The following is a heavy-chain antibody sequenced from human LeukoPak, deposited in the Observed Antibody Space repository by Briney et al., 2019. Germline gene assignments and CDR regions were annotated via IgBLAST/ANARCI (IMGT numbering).Heavy chain of an antibody. J-gene: IGHJ6*02. V-gene: IGHV3-7*01. Sequence: GGSLRLSCAASGFTFSSYWMSWVRQAPGKGLEWVANIKPDGSEKYYVDSVKGRFTISRDSARNSLCLQMNSLRAEDTAVYFCAGGGSLDVWGQGTTVTVSS. CDR3: AGGGSLDV. CDR2: IKPDGSEK. CDR1: GFTFSSYW.